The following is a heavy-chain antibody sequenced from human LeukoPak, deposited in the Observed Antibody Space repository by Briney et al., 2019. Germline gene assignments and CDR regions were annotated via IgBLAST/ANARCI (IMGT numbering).Heavy chain of an antibody. Sequence: GGSLRLSCAASGFTFSSYAMTWVRQAPGKGLEWVSSISDSGGRTYYADSVKGRCTISRDNSKNTLYLQMNSLRAEDTAVYYCARDFRFLEDYWGQGTLVTVSS. V-gene: IGHV3-23*01. CDR2: ISDSGGRT. CDR1: GFTFSSYA. J-gene: IGHJ4*02. CDR3: ARDFRFLEDY. D-gene: IGHD3-3*01.